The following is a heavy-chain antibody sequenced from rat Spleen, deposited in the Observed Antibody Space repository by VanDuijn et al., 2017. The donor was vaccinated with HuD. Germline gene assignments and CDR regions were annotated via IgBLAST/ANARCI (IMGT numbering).Heavy chain of an antibody. CDR3: ATHGTMAARSGYYFDY. CDR2: ISPNGGST. J-gene: IGHJ2*01. V-gene: IGHV5-19*01. Sequence: EVQLVESGGGLVQPGSPLKLSCAASGFTFSDYAMNWIRQAPTKGLEWVASISPNGGSTFYRDSVKGRFTISRDNAKSTLYLQMDSLRSEDTATYYCATHGTMAARSGYYFDYWGQGVVVTVSS. D-gene: IGHD1-2*01. CDR1: GFTFSDYA.